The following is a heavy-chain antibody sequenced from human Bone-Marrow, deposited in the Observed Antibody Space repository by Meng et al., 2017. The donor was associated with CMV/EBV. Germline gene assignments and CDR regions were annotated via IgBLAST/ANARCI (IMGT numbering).Heavy chain of an antibody. CDR1: GFTFSSYS. CDR2: ISSSSSYI. D-gene: IGHD5-12*01. J-gene: IGHJ5*02. Sequence: GESLKISCAASGFTFSSYSMNWVRQAPGKGLEWVSSISSSSSYIYYADSVKGRFTISRDNAKNLLYLQMNSLRAEDTAVYYCARAKVDAKKWFDPWGQGTLVTVSS. CDR3: ARAKVDAKKWFDP. V-gene: IGHV3-21*01.